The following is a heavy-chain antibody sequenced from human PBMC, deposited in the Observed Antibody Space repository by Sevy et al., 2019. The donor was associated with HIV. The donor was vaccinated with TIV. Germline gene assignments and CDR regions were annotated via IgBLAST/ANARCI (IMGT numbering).Heavy chain of an antibody. D-gene: IGHD3-3*01. Sequence: GGSLRLSCAASGLTFSNAWMTWVRQAPGKGLEWVGRIKSKTDGGTTDYAAPVKGRFTISRDDSKNTLYLQMNSLKTEDTAVYYCTTKGDFWSGYQYFDLWGRGTLVTVSS. V-gene: IGHV3-15*01. CDR2: IKSKTDGGTT. J-gene: IGHJ2*01. CDR1: GLTFSNAW. CDR3: TTKGDFWSGYQYFDL.